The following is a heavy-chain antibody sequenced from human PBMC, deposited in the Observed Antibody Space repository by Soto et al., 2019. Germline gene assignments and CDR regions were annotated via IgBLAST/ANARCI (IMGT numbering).Heavy chain of an antibody. Sequence: LSLTCAASGFTFSSYAMSWVRQAPGKGLEWVSAISGSGGSTYYADSVKGRFTISRDNSKNTLYLQMNSLRAEDTAVYYCAKSGAGGDYGHFDYWGQGTLVTVSS. J-gene: IGHJ4*02. V-gene: IGHV3-23*01. CDR2: ISGSGGST. D-gene: IGHD2-21*02. CDR1: GFTFSSYA. CDR3: AKSGAGGDYGHFDY.